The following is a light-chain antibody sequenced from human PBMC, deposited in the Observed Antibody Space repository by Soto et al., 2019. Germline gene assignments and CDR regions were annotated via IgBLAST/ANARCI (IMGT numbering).Light chain of an antibody. Sequence: SAATLSASVGYRVSITCLASQSISDWLAWFQLKPGKVPKLLIYEASNLQSWVPSRFRGGGPRTEFTLTISSLQPEDFATYYCQQANSIPPTYGQGTKVDIK. CDR3: QQANSIPPT. CDR1: QSISDW. J-gene: IGKJ1*01. CDR2: EAS. V-gene: IGKV1-27*01.